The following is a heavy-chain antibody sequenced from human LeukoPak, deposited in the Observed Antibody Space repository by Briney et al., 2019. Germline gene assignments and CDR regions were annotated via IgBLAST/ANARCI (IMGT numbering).Heavy chain of an antibody. CDR3: GTADRVHRDRYGTDV. CDR1: GGPINSYW. CDR2: ISDIGST. V-gene: IGHV4-59*08. D-gene: IGHD2-21*02. Sequence: SETLSLTCTVSGGPINSYWWSWIRQPPGKALEWIGYISDIGSTDYTPSLKSRATISVDTSKNQFSLKVRSVTAADPAVYYCGTADRVHRDRYGTDVWGRGTTVTVSS. J-gene: IGHJ6*02.